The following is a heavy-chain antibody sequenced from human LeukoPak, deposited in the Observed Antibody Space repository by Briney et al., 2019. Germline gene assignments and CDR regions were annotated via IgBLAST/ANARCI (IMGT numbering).Heavy chain of an antibody. Sequence: SETLSLTCTVSGDSISSSYWSWILQPPGKGLEWIGHIYYSGSTNYNPSLKSRVTISVTKNQFSLKLSSLTAADTAVYYCASGEFRHGLQVDYWGQGTLVAVSS. CDR1: GDSISSSY. CDR2: IYYSGST. CDR3: ASGEFRHGLQVDY. V-gene: IGHV4-59*12. J-gene: IGHJ4*02. D-gene: IGHD3/OR15-3a*01.